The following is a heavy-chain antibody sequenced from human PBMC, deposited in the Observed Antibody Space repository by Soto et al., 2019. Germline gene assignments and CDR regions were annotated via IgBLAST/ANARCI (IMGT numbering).Heavy chain of an antibody. V-gene: IGHV3-23*01. Sequence: GGSLRLSCVASGFSFSSTDMSWVRQAPGKGLEWVSVITGSGATTIYADSVRGRFTTSRDNSKNTLYLQMNSLRAEDTAQYFCAKLTSHWGQGTLVTVSS. CDR1: GFSFSSTD. CDR3: AKLTSH. J-gene: IGHJ4*02. CDR2: ITGSGATT.